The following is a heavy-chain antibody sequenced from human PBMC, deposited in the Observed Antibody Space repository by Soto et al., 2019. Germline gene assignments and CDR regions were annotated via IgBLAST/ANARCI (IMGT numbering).Heavy chain of an antibody. CDR2: INHSGST. J-gene: IGHJ6*02. CDR3: ASRQVLSYYYYGMDV. CDR1: GGSISSGDYY. Sequence: PSETLSLTCTASGGSISSGDYYWSWIRQPPGKGLEWIGEINHSGSTNYNPSLKSRVTISVDTSKNQFSLKLSSVTAADTAVYYCASRQVLSYYYYGMDVWGQGTTVTVSS. V-gene: IGHV4-39*07. D-gene: IGHD2-8*01.